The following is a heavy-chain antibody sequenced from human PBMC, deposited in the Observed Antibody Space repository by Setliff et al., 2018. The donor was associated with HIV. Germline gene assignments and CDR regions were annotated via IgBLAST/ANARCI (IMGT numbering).Heavy chain of an antibody. CDR1: GGSTSTYY. D-gene: IGHD2-2*02. V-gene: IGHV4-4*09. CDR2: IYTSGST. Sequence: PSETLSLTCTVSGGSTSTYYWTWIRQPPGKGLEWIGYIYTSGSTSYNPSLKSRLTISLDTSKNQFSLKLSSVTAADTAVYYCARQERYCTSADCYRYFNYWGQGTLVTVSS. J-gene: IGHJ4*02. CDR3: ARQERYCTSADCYRYFNY.